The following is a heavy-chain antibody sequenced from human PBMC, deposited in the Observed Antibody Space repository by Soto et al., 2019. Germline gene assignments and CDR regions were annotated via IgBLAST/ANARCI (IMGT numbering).Heavy chain of an antibody. Sequence: QVQLVQSGAEVKKPGASVKVSCKASGYTFTGYYMHWVRQAPGQGLEWMGWINPNSGGTNYAQKFQGWVTMTRDTAKSTAYMELSRLRSDDTAVYSCASGVSRGWYATRYYDYYSMDVWGQGTTVIVSS. J-gene: IGHJ6*02. D-gene: IGHD6-19*01. V-gene: IGHV1-2*04. CDR1: GYTFTGYY. CDR2: INPNSGGT. CDR3: ASGVSRGWYATRYYDYYSMDV.